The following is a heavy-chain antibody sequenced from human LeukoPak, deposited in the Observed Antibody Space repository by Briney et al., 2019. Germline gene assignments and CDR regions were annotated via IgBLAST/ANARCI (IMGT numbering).Heavy chain of an antibody. CDR2: INPNSGGT. J-gene: IGHJ4*02. Sequence: ASVKVSCKASGYTFTGYYMHWVRQAPGQGLEWMGRINPNSGGTNYAQKFQGRVTMTRDTSISTAYMELGRLRSDDPAVYYCARAVSGYDFFDYWGQGTLVTVSS. D-gene: IGHD5-12*01. V-gene: IGHV1-2*06. CDR1: GYTFTGYY. CDR3: ARAVSGYDFFDY.